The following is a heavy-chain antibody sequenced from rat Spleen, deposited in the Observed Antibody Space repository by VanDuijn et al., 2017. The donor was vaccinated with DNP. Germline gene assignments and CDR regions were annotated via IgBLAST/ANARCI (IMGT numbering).Heavy chain of an antibody. J-gene: IGHJ2*01. V-gene: IGHV6-8*01. Sequence: EVQLVETGGSLVQPGKSLKLTCATSGFTFSNAWMHWVRQSPEKQLEWVAQIKAKSNNYATYYAESVKGRFTISRDDSKSSVYLQMNSLKEEDTAIYYCARGPTFGSHCDFFDYWGQGVMVTVSS. CDR2: IKAKSNNYAT. CDR1: GFTFSNAW. CDR3: ARGPTFGSHCDFFDY. D-gene: IGHD3-4*01.